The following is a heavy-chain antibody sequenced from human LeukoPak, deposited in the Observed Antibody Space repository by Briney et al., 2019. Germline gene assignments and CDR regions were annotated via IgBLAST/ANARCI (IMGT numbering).Heavy chain of an antibody. V-gene: IGHV3-53*01. CDR3: AKYITVSANSYYYYMDV. D-gene: IGHD4-11*01. CDR1: GFTVSNNY. Sequence: PGGSPRLSCAASGFTVSNNYMSWVRQAPGKGLEWVSVIYSGGSTYYADSVKGRFTISRDNSKSTLYLQMNSLRAEDTAVYYCAKYITVSANSYYYYMDVWGQGTTVTVSS. CDR2: IYSGGST. J-gene: IGHJ6*03.